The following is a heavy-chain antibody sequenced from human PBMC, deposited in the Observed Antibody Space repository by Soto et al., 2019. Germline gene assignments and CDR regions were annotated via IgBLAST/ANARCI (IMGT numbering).Heavy chain of an antibody. V-gene: IGHV5-51*01. CDR2: IYPGDSDT. J-gene: IGHJ5*02. CDR1: GYSFTSYW. Sequence: PGESLKISCKGSGYSFTSYWIGWVRQMPGKGLEWMGIIYPGDSDTRYSPSFQGQVTISADRSISTASLQWISLKASDTAMYYWARQSYCGGDCYRWFAPWGQGPLVTVSS. CDR3: ARQSYCGGDCYRWFAP. D-gene: IGHD2-21*02.